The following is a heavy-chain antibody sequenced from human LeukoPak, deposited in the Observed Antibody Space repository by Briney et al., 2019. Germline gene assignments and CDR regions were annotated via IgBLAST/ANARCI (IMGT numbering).Heavy chain of an antibody. CDR1: GGSISSSSYY. CDR2: TYYSGST. CDR3: ARDKQYCSGGSCYPTSYNWFDP. J-gene: IGHJ5*02. D-gene: IGHD2-15*01. V-gene: IGHV4-39*02. Sequence: SETLSLTCTVSGGSISSSSYYWGWIRQPPGKGLEWLGSTYYSGSTYYNQSLKIRVTISVDTSKNQFSLKLSSVTAAGTAVYYCARDKQYCSGGSCYPTSYNWFDPWSQGTLVTVSS.